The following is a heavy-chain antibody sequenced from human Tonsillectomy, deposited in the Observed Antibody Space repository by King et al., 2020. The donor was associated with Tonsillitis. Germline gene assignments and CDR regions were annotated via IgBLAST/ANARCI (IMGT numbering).Heavy chain of an antibody. V-gene: IGHV3-30*18. J-gene: IGHJ6*02. Sequence: VQLVESGGGVVQPGRSLRLSCAASGFTFSSYGMHWVRQAPGKGLEWVAVISYDGSNKYYADSVKGRFTISRDNSKNTLYLQMNSLRAEDTAVYYCAKDSIVALYDFWSGYYSGMDVWGQGTTVTVSS. CDR2: ISYDGSNK. CDR1: GFTFSSYG. CDR3: AKDSIVALYDFWSGYYSGMDV. D-gene: IGHD3-3*01.